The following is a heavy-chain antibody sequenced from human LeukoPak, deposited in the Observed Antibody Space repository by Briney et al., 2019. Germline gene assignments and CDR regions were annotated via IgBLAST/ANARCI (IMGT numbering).Heavy chain of an antibody. D-gene: IGHD3-3*01. CDR3: ARVISRITIFGVVIMFLNYYMDV. J-gene: IGHJ6*03. V-gene: IGHV1-24*01. CDR1: GGTFSSYA. Sequence: ASVKVSCKASGGTFSSYAISWVRQAPGQGLEWMGGFDPEEGETIYAQKFQGRVIMTGDTSTDTAYMELSSLRSEDTAVYYCARVISRITIFGVVIMFLNYYMDVWGKGTTVTVSS. CDR2: FDPEEGET.